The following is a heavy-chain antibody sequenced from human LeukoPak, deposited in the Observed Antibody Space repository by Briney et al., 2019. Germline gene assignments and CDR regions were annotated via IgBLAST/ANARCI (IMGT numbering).Heavy chain of an antibody. Sequence: GASVKVSCKVSGYTLTELSMHWVGQAPGRGLEWMGGFDPEDGETIYAQKFQGRVTMTEDTSTDTAYMELSSLRSEDTAVYYCATFFTDRDGYNAAYFDYWGQGTLVTVSS. CDR2: FDPEDGET. V-gene: IGHV1-24*01. J-gene: IGHJ4*02. D-gene: IGHD5-24*01. CDR3: ATFFTDRDGYNAAYFDY. CDR1: GYTLTELS.